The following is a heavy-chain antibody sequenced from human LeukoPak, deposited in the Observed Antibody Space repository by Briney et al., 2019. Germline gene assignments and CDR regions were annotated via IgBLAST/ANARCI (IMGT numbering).Heavy chain of an antibody. CDR2: ISGGGGST. CDR1: GFTISIYA. D-gene: IGHD1-1*01. V-gene: IGHV3-23*01. Sequence: GGSLRLSCAASGFTISIYAMSWVRQAPGKGLEWVSGISGGGGSTSYTDSVKGRFTISTDNPKNTLYRQMTSLRAEDTAVYYCAKRNWNDDTGCWGQGTLDTVSS. J-gene: IGHJ4*02. CDR3: AKRNWNDDTGC.